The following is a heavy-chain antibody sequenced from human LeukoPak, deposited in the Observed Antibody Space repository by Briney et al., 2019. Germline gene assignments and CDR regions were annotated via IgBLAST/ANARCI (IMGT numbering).Heavy chain of an antibody. CDR2: VSGSGAST. J-gene: IGHJ4*02. D-gene: IGHD3-16*01. Sequence: GGSLRLSCAASGFTFSSYSMNWVRQAPGRGLEWVSAVSGSGASTYYADSVQGRFTISRDNSKNTLCMQLNILRAEDTAIYYCAKESSPYRVFNYWGQGTLVTVSS. CDR1: GFTFSSYS. V-gene: IGHV3-23*01. CDR3: AKESSPYRVFNY.